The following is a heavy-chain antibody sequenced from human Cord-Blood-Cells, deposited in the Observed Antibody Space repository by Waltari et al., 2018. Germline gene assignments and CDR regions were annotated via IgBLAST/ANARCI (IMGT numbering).Heavy chain of an antibody. V-gene: IGHV4-39*01. J-gene: IGHJ4*02. CDR2: IYYSGST. D-gene: IGHD1-26*01. Sequence: QLQLQESGPGLVKPSETLSITCTVSGGSISSSSYYWGWIRQPPGKGLEWIGSIYYSGSTYYNPSLKSRVTISVDTSKNQFSLKLSSVTAVDTAVYYCARHSGIVGATFDYWGQGTLVTVSS. CDR3: ARHSGIVGATFDY. CDR1: GGSISSSSYY.